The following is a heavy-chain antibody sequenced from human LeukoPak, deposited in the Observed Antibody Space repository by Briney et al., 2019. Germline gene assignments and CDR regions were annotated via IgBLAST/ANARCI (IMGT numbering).Heavy chain of an antibody. J-gene: IGHJ6*03. V-gene: IGHV4-34*01. Sequence: PSETLSLTCAVYGGSFSDYYWTWIRQTPGKGLEWIGEMSPSGSSNYNPSLKSRVTISVDTSKNLFSLKLRSVTAADTAVYYCARGRQDVNMILVVMAGVSYYLDVWSKGTTVTVS. CDR1: GGSFSDYY. CDR2: MSPSGSS. CDR3: ARGRQDVNMILVVMAGVSYYLDV. D-gene: IGHD3-22*01.